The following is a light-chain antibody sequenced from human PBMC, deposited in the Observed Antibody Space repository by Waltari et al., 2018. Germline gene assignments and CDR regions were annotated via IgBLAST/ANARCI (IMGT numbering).Light chain of an antibody. CDR1: DSTPAPFCL. Sequence: QSVLTPSPSVPGDPAQTATVPFSGGDSTPAPFCLNRSHHLPGRVPKLLLHENTKRPSGVPSRFSGSKSGTAASLAIEGLQPEDEGDYYCQSYDNSLRGSLLFGGGTKVTV. CDR2: ENT. V-gene: IGLV1-40*01. CDR3: QSYDNSLRGSLL. J-gene: IGLJ3*02.